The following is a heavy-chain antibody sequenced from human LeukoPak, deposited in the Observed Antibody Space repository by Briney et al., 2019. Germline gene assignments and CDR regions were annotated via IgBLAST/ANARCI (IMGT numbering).Heavy chain of an antibody. J-gene: IGHJ1*01. CDR1: GGSISSYY. D-gene: IGHD3-9*01. CDR3: ARDLRYFSL. Sequence: SETLSLTCTVSGGSISSYYWSWIRQPPGKGLEWIGYIYYSGSTNYNPSLKSRVTISVDTSRNQFSLKLSSVTAADTAVYYCARDLRYFSLWGQGTLVTVSS. V-gene: IGHV4-59*12. CDR2: IYYSGST.